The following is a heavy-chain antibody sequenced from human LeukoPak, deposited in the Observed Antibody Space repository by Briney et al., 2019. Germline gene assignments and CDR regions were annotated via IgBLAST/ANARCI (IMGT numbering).Heavy chain of an antibody. CDR3: ARARYCSGGTCYSDY. CDR2: IYPCDSDT. V-gene: IGHV5-51*01. Sequence: GESLKISCKGSGYSFTTYWIGWVRQMPGKGLEWMGIIYPCDSDTRYSPSFQGQVTISADKSISTAYLQWSSLKASDTAMYYCARARYCSGGTCYSDYWGQGTLVTVSS. CDR1: GYSFTTYW. D-gene: IGHD2-15*01. J-gene: IGHJ4*02.